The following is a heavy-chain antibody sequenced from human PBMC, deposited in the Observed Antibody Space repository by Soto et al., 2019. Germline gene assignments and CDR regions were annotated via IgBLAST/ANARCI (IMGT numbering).Heavy chain of an antibody. CDR1: GFSLTTSGVG. J-gene: IGHJ4*02. Sequence: QITLKESGPTLVKPTQTLTLTCTFSGFSLTTSGVGVGWIRQPPGKALEWLALIYWDGDERYSPSLKSRLTITKDTYENQVVLIMTNMDPVDTATYYCAHRGKIGARFDFWGQGILVTVSS. D-gene: IGHD3-16*01. V-gene: IGHV2-5*02. CDR2: IYWDGDE. CDR3: AHRGKIGARFDF.